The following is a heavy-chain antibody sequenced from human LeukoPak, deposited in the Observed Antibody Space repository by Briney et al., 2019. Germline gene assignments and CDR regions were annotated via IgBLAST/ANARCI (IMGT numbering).Heavy chain of an antibody. Sequence: ASVKVSCKASGFTFTGYYIHWVRQAPGEGLEWMGIINPSGGSTSYAQKFQGRVTMTRDMSTSTVYMELRSLRSDDTAVYYCARAPRGDYGRDAFDIWGQGTMVTVSS. J-gene: IGHJ3*02. V-gene: IGHV1-46*01. CDR3: ARAPRGDYGRDAFDI. D-gene: IGHD4-17*01. CDR2: INPSGGST. CDR1: GFTFTGYY.